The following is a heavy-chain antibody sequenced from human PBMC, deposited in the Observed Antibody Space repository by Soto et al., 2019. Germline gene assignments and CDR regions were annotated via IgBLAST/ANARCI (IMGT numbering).Heavy chain of an antibody. V-gene: IGHV1-69*01. CDR1: GGTFSNYP. Sequence: VQLVQSGAEVKKPGSSVKVSCKASGGTFSNYPFIWVRQAPGQGLDWMGGIIPIFGTTDYGQRFQGRVKITADESTTTAYMELSSLRSDDTAVYDCARGLYCGDGCYSHFDYWGQGTLVTVSS. D-gene: IGHD2-21*02. CDR2: IIPIFGTT. CDR3: ARGLYCGDGCYSHFDY. J-gene: IGHJ4*02.